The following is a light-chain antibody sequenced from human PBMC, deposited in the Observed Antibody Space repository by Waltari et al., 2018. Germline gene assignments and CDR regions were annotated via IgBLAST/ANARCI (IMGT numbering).Light chain of an antibody. Sequence: QSALTQPASVPGSPGQSITISCPGTDSDVGAYNFFSWYRQHPGQAPHLIIYEVSERPLGCSYRCSGSRSDNTASLTSSGLQADDEAVDYCSSYTTSNAPGVFGTGTKVTVL. V-gene: IGLV2-14*01. J-gene: IGLJ1*01. CDR1: DSDVGAYNF. CDR3: SSYTTSNAPGV. CDR2: EVS.